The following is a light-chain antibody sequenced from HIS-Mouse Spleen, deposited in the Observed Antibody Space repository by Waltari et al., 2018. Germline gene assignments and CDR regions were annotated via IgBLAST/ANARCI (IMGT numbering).Light chain of an antibody. CDR3: YVSDSSSDHVV. CDR1: EFPKKC. CDR2: EDS. J-gene: IGLJ2*01. V-gene: IGLV3-10*01. Sequence: SYELTQPPSVSVSPGHTARITCAGNEFPKKCAHWYQQKPGQAPVLVVYEDSERPSGIPERFSGSSSGNMATLTISGAQVGDEADYYCYVSDSSSDHVVFGGGTKLTVL.